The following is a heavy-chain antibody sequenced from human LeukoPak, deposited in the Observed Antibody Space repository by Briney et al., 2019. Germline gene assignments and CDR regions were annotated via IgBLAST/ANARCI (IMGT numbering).Heavy chain of an antibody. CDR2: ISYDGSNK. CDR1: GFTFSSYG. V-gene: IGHV3-30*18. D-gene: IGHD3-10*01. CDR3: AKGVWFGEIDY. J-gene: IGHJ4*02. Sequence: GGSLRLSCAASGFTFSSYGMHWVRQAPGKGLEWVAVISYDGSNKYYADSVKGRFTISRDNSKNTLYLQMNSLRAEDTAVYYCAKGVWFGEIDYWGQGPLVTVSS.